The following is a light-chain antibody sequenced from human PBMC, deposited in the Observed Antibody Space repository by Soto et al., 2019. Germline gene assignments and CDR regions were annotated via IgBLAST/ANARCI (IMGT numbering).Light chain of an antibody. V-gene: IGKV3-15*01. J-gene: IGKJ2*01. CDR2: GAS. CDR3: QHYHTWPYT. CDR1: QSVSSN. Sequence: EIVMTQSPVTLSVSPGERATLSRRASQSVSSNLAWYQQKPGQAPRLLIYGASTRATGIPARFGGSGSGTEFTLTISSVQSEDFAVYYCQHYHTWPYTFGQGTKLEIK.